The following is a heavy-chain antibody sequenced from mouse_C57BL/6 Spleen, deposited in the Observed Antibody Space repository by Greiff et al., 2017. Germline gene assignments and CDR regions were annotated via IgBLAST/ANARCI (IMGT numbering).Heavy chain of an antibody. J-gene: IGHJ4*01. CDR2: ISSGGSYT. D-gene: IGHD1-1*01. CDR1: GFTFSSSG. Sequence: EVMLVESGGDLVKPGGSLKLSCAASGFTFSSSGMSWVRQTPDKRLEWVATISSGGSYTYYPDSVKGRFTISRDNAKNTLYLQMSRLKSEDTAMYYCARGLDYYCSSARDYWGQGTSVTVSS. CDR3: ARGLDYYCSSARDY. V-gene: IGHV5-6*02.